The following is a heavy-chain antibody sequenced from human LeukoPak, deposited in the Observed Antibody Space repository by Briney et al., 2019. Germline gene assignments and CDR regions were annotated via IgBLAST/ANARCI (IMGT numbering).Heavy chain of an antibody. V-gene: IGHV3-7*05. Sequence: GGSLRLSCAASGFTFSNYWMGWVRQAPGKGLERVANIKQDGSEKYYVDSVKGRFTISRDNAKKSLYLQMNSLRAEDTAVYYCAKDPNSGGNNWFDPWGQGTLVTVSS. CDR1: GFTFSNYW. D-gene: IGHD6-25*01. CDR3: AKDPNSGGNNWFDP. J-gene: IGHJ5*02. CDR2: IKQDGSEK.